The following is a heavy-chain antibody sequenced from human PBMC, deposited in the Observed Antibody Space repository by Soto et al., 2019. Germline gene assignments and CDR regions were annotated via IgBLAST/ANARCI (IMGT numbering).Heavy chain of an antibody. J-gene: IGHJ4*02. CDR1: GDSFSSSNW. Sequence: QVQLQESGPGLVEPSGTLSLTCGVSGDSFSSSNWWTWVRQPPGKGLEWIGDILHTGHTDYSPSLRSRLTISIDSSKKEFSLTVTSVTATDTARYYCARSPRRVDGKWYLDYWGQGVLVTVSS. D-gene: IGHD2-15*01. CDR2: ILHTGHT. V-gene: IGHV4-4*02. CDR3: ARSPRRVDGKWYLDY.